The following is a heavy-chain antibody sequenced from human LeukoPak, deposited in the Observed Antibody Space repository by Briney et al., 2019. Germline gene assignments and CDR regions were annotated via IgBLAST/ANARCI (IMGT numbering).Heavy chain of an antibody. V-gene: IGHV3-15*01. D-gene: IGHD2-15*01. CDR3: TTALGYCSGGSCYSADY. CDR1: GFTFSNAW. CDR2: IKSKTDGGTR. Sequence: GGSLRLCCAASGFTFSNAWVSWVRQAPGKGLEWVGRIKSKTDGGTRDYAAPVKGRFTISRGDSKNTLYLQMNSLKTEDTAVYYCTTALGYCSGGSCYSADYWGQGTLVTVSS. J-gene: IGHJ4*02.